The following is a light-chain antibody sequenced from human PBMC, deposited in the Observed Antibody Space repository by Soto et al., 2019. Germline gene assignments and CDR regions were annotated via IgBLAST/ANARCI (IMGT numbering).Light chain of an antibody. V-gene: IGLV3-21*04. Sequence: SYELTQPPSVSVAPGKTARITCGGNNIGSKSVHWYQQKPGQAPVLVIYYDSDRPSGIPERFSGSTSGNTATLTISRVEAGDEADYYCQVWDSSSDHRVFGGGTKVTVL. J-gene: IGLJ2*01. CDR1: NIGSKS. CDR2: YDS. CDR3: QVWDSSSDHRV.